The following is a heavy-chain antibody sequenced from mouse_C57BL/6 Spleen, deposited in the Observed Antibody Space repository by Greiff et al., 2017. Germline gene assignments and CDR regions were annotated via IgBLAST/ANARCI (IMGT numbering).Heavy chain of an antibody. J-gene: IGHJ2*01. CDR1: GYTFTSYW. Sequence: QVQLQQPGAELVKPGASVKLSCKASGYTFTSYWMQWVKQRPGQGLEWIGEIDPSDSYTNYNQKFKGKATLTVDTSSSTAYMQLSSLTSEDSAVXYCAKLFDYWGQGTTLTVSS. CDR2: IDPSDSYT. CDR3: AKLFDY. D-gene: IGHD4-1*01. V-gene: IGHV1-50*01.